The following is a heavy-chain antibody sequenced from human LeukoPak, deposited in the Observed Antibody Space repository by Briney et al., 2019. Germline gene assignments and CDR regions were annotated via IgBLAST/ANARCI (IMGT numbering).Heavy chain of an antibody. Sequence: PGGSLRLSCAASRFTFSRYGIHWVRQAPGKGLEWLAHMSPDGIHEFYADSVKGRFTISRDSSRDTMYLQKDSLRAEDTAVYYCARDNTWALDYWGQGTLVTVSS. J-gene: IGHJ4*02. CDR1: RFTFSRYG. CDR3: ARDNTWALDY. V-gene: IGHV3-30*03. CDR2: MSPDGIHE. D-gene: IGHD2/OR15-2a*01.